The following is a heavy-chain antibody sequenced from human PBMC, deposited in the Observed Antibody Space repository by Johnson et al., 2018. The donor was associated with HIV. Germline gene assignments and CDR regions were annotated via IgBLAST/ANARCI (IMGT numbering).Heavy chain of an antibody. CDR3: ARVSSSSAFDAFDI. V-gene: IGHV3-13*01. CDR2: IGTAGDT. Sequence: VQLVESGGGLVQPGGSLRLSCAASGFTFSSYDMHWVRQATGKGLEWVSAIGTAGDTYYPGSVQGRFTISRENAKNSLYLQMNSLRAEDTAVYYCARVSSSSAFDAFDIWGQGTMVTVSS. CDR1: GFTFSSYD. J-gene: IGHJ3*02. D-gene: IGHD6-6*01.